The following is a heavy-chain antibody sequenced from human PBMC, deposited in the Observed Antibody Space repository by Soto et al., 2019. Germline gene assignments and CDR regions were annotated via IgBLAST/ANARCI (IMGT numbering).Heavy chain of an antibody. V-gene: IGHV3-30-3*01. Sequence: QVQLVESGGGVVQPGRSLRLSCAASGFTFSTYTMYWVRQVPGKGLEWVAGISYAGNKDYYADSVKGRLTISRDNSKKTLSLQMNRLRIEDTAYYYCARDPFGGWKSGGWFAGWAWGPFDYWGLGILVTVSS. CDR2: ISYAGNKD. J-gene: IGHJ4*02. D-gene: IGHD6-19*01. CDR3: ARDPFGGWKSGGWFAGWAWGPFDY. CDR1: GFTFSTYT.